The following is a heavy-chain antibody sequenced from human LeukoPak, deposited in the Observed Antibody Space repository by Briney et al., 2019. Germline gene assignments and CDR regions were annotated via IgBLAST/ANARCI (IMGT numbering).Heavy chain of an antibody. CDR2: ISYSGNT. CDR1: GGSISSDY. J-gene: IGHJ6*03. Sequence: PSETLSLTCTVSGGSISSDYWSWIRRPPGKGLEWIGYISYSGNTNYNPSLKSRVTISVDTSKNQFSLKLSSVTAADTAVYYCARAPSGSPANYMDVWGKGTTVTVSS. D-gene: IGHD3-10*01. CDR3: ARAPSGSPANYMDV. V-gene: IGHV4-59*12.